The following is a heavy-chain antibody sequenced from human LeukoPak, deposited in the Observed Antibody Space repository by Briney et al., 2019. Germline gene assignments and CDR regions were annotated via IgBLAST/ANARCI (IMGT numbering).Heavy chain of an antibody. CDR3: ARDYYDSSGLDY. D-gene: IGHD3-22*01. CDR1: GFPFSSYW. Sequence: PGGSLRLSCVASGFPFSSYWMTWVRQAPGKGLEWVAVISYDGSNKYYADSVKGRFTISRDNSKNTLYLQMNSLRAEDTAVYYCARDYYDSSGLDYWGQGTLVTVSS. V-gene: IGHV3-30*03. J-gene: IGHJ4*02. CDR2: ISYDGSNK.